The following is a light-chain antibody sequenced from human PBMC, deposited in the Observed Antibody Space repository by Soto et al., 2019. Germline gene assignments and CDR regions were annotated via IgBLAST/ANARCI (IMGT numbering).Light chain of an antibody. CDR2: KAS. Sequence: DIQMTQSPSALSTFVGDRVTITCRASQTISTWLAWFQQKPGKAPKLLIYKASNLESGVPSRFSGSGSGTEFTLTINSLQPDDXXXXXXXQYDGYPFTFGGGTKVEIK. CDR1: QTISTW. J-gene: IGKJ4*01. CDR3: XQYDGYPFT. V-gene: IGKV1-5*03.